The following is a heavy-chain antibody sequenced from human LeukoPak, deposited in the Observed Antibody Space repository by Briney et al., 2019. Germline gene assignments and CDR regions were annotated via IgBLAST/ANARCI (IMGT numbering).Heavy chain of an antibody. D-gene: IGHD3-10*01. CDR3: AKDYGSGSPNWFDP. V-gene: IGHV3-23*01. CDR1: GFTFRSYA. CDR2: ISGSGDTT. Sequence: GGSLRLSCAASGFTFRSYAMNWVRQAPGKGLEWVSSISGSGDTTYYADSVKGRFTISRDNSKNTLYLQMNSLRAEDTAVYYCAKDYGSGSPNWFDPSGQGTLVTVSS. J-gene: IGHJ5*02.